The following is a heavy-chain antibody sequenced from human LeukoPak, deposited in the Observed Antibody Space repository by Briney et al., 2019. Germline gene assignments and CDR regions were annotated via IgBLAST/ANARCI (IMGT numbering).Heavy chain of an antibody. J-gene: IGHJ3*02. V-gene: IGHV3-30*18. D-gene: IGHD3-22*01. CDR2: ISYDGSNK. CDR3: AKLTSGSSGYPRGAVAFDI. Sequence: GRSLRLSRAASGFTFSSYGMHWVRQAPGKGLEWVAVISYDGSNKYYADSVKGRFTISRDNSKNTLYLQMNSLRAEDTAVYYCAKLTSGSSGYPRGAVAFDIWGQGTMVTVSS. CDR1: GFTFSSYG.